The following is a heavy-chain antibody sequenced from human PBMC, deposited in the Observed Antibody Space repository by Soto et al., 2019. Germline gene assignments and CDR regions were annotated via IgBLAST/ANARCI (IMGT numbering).Heavy chain of an antibody. CDR3: ARGGVDYYDSSGYYFSPYYFDY. CDR1: GGSISSGGDS. CDR2: IYHSGST. V-gene: IGHV4-30-2*01. D-gene: IGHD3-22*01. Sequence: PSETLSLTCAVSGGSISSGGDSWSWIRQPPGKGLEWIGYIYHSGSTYYNPSLKSRVTISVDRSKNQFSLKLSSVTAADTAVYYCARGGVDYYDSSGYYFSPYYFDYWGQGTLVTVSS. J-gene: IGHJ4*02.